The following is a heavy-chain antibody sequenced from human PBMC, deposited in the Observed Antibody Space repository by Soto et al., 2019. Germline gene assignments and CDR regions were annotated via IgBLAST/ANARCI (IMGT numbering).Heavy chain of an antibody. D-gene: IGHD1-26*01. J-gene: IGHJ5*02. CDR3: ARGFGSYCLDT. Sequence: EVQLVETGGGLIQPGGSLTLSCAASGFTVSTNYMSWVRQAPGKGLEWVSVIYSGGTTYYASSVRGRFTISSDDSKNVLFLQMNSLRDEDTAVYYCARGFGSYCLDTWGQGALVAVSS. V-gene: IGHV3-53*02. CDR1: GFTVSTNY. CDR2: IYSGGTT.